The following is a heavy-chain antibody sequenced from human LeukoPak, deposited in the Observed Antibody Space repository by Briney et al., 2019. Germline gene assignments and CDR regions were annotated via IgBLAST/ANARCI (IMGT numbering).Heavy chain of an antibody. V-gene: IGHV3-23*01. D-gene: IGHD3-22*01. J-gene: IGHJ6*03. CDR2: ISGSDGGT. CDR3: AKDTAVGLFADYYYYMDV. Sequence: PGGSLLLSCAASGFTFSSYAMSWVRPAPGKGLEWVSAISGSDGGTYYADSVKGRFTISRDNSKNTLYLQMNSLRAEDTAVYYCAKDTAVGLFADYYYYMDVWGKGTTVTVSS. CDR1: GFTFSSYA.